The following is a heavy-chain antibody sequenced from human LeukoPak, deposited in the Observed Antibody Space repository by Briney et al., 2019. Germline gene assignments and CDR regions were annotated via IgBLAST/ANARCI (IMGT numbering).Heavy chain of an antibody. CDR2: IGGGITNT. Sequence: GGSLRLSCAAPGLTLRNFAMSWVRQAPGKGLEWVSAIGGGITNTFYAASVEGRFTLSRDNSKNTLFLQMNSLRAEDTAVYFCATRGVGTTYYWGRGTLVTVSS. CDR1: GLTLRNFA. V-gene: IGHV3-23*01. D-gene: IGHD1/OR15-1a*01. J-gene: IGHJ4*02. CDR3: ATRGVGTTYY.